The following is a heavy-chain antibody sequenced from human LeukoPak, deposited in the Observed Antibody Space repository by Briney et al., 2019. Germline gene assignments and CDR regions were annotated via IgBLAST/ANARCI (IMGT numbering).Heavy chain of an antibody. CDR2: ISSSGSTI. Sequence: GGSLRLSCAASGFTFSSYEMNWVRQAPGKGLEWVSYISSSGSTIYYADSVKGRFTISRDNAKNSLYLQMNSLRAEDTAVYYCAKSGGYYYDSSGYFWGQGTLVTVSS. CDR3: AKSGGYYYDSSGYF. V-gene: IGHV3-48*03. J-gene: IGHJ4*02. D-gene: IGHD3-22*01. CDR1: GFTFSSYE.